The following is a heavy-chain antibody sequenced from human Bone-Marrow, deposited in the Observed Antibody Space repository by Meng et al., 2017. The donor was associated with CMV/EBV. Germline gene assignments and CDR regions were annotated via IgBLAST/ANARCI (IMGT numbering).Heavy chain of an antibody. D-gene: IGHD3-3*01. CDR1: EFTVSRNY. CDR2: IYSDGRT. Sequence: GESLKISCAASEFTVSRNYMSWVRQAPGKGLEWVSVIYSDGRTYYADSVKGRFTISRDNSKNTLYLQMNSLRAEDTAVYYCARGPRITIFGVVNPWFDPWGQGTLVTVSS. CDR3: ARGPRITIFGVVNPWFDP. V-gene: IGHV3-66*02. J-gene: IGHJ5*02.